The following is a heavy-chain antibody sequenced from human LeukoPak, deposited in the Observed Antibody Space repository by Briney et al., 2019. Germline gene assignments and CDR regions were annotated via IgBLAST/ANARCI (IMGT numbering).Heavy chain of an antibody. CDR3: ARQSRTTRDPFDS. CDR1: GGSVSSSRHY. V-gene: IGHV4-39*01. CDR2: IYYSGST. D-gene: IGHD4-11*01. J-gene: IGHJ4*02. Sequence: PSETLSLTCGVSGGSVSSSRHYWAWIRQPPGKDLEWIGSIYYSGSTYYNPSLKSGVTISVDTSSNQFSLTLRSVTAADTSVYYCARQSRTTRDPFDSWGRGAQVIVSS.